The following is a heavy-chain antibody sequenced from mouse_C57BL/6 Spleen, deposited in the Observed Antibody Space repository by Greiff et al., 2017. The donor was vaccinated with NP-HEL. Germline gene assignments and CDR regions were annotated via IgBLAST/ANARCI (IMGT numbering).Heavy chain of an antibody. D-gene: IGHD2-1*01. CDR1: GYTFTSYW. CDR2: INPSNGGT. J-gene: IGHJ2*01. Sequence: QVQLQQPGTELVKPGASVKLSCKASGYTFTSYWMHWVKQRPGQGLEWLGNINPSNGGTNYNEKCKSKATLTVDKSSSTAYMQLSSLTSEDSAVYYCARGNYGYWGQGTTLTVSS. CDR3: ARGNYGY. V-gene: IGHV1-53*01.